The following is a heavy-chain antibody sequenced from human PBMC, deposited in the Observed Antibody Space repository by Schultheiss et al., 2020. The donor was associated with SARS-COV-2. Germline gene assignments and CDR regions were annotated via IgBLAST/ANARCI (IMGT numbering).Heavy chain of an antibody. CDR3: ARDVGYNWNLLPTTLVRFDY. J-gene: IGHJ4*02. D-gene: IGHD1-7*01. Sequence: ASVKVSCKASGYTFTSYGISWVRQAPGQGLEWMGWISAYNGNTNYAQKLQGRVTMTTDTSKSTAYMELRSLRSDDTAVYYCARDVGYNWNLLPTTLVRFDYWGQGTLVTVSS. CDR2: ISAYNGNT. CDR1: GYTFTSYG. V-gene: IGHV1-18*01.